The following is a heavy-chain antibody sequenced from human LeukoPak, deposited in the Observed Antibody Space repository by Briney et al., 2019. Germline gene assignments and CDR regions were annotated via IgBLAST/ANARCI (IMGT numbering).Heavy chain of an antibody. V-gene: IGHV4-31*02. Sequence: LRLSCAASGFTFSSYAMSWIRQHPGKGLEWIGYIYYSGSTYYNPSLKSRVTISVDTSKNQFSLKLSSVTAADTAVYYCARTNYDYVWGSYRIDYWGQGTLVTVSS. D-gene: IGHD3-16*02. CDR3: ARTNYDYVWGSYRIDY. CDR2: IYYSGST. J-gene: IGHJ4*02. CDR1: GFTFSSYA.